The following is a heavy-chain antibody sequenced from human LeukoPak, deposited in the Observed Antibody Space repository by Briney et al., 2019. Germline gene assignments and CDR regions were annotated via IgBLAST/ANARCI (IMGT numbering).Heavy chain of an antibody. Sequence: ASVTVSCKAFGYSFTGYHLHWVRQAPRQGLEWMGWVNPKTGGTNYARKFQGRVTMTRDTSINTVHIELSRLTSDDTAVYYCAREFSSKLEWLAYVTGDDAFDVWGQGTMITVS. J-gene: IGHJ3*01. D-gene: IGHD3-3*01. V-gene: IGHV1-2*02. CDR1: GYSFTGYH. CDR3: AREFSSKLEWLAYVTGDDAFDV. CDR2: VNPKTGGT.